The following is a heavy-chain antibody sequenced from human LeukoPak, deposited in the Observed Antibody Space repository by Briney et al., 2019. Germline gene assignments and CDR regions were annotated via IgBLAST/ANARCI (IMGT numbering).Heavy chain of an antibody. CDR2: IYYSGST. Sequence: SETLSLTCTVSGGSISSYYWSWIRQPPGKGLEWIGYIYYSGSTNYNPSLKSRVTISVDKSKNQFSLKLSSVTAADTAVYYCARSSAYYYDSSGYGYFDYWGQGTLVTVSS. V-gene: IGHV4-59*12. J-gene: IGHJ4*02. CDR3: ARSSAYYYDSSGYGYFDY. CDR1: GGSISSYY. D-gene: IGHD3-22*01.